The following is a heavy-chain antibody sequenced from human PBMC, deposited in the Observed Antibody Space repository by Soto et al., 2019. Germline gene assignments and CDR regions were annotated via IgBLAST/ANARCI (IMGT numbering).Heavy chain of an antibody. V-gene: IGHV3-13*01. D-gene: IGHD2-8*02. J-gene: IGHJ6*02. CDR2: IGAAGDT. CDR3: VRGVLGPGDYYYGMDV. CDR1: GFTFNNYD. Sequence: GGSLRLSCTASGFTFNNYDMHWVRQATGKGLEWLSGIGAAGDTYYPGAVNGRFTISRDNARNSLYLQMNSLSAADTAVYYCVRGVLGPGDYYYGMDVWGQGTTVAVSS.